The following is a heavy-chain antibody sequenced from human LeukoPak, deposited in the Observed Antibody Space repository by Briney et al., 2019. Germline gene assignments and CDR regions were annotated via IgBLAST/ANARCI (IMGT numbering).Heavy chain of an antibody. CDR2: ISAYNGNT. V-gene: IGHV1-18*01. Sequence: ASVKVSCKASGYIFTSYGISLVRQAPGQGLEWMGWISAYNGNTNYAQKLQGRVTMTTDTSTSTAYMELRSLRSDDTAVYYCARDGLAGAGTTSNWFDPWGQGTLVTVSS. D-gene: IGHD1-7*01. CDR3: ARDGLAGAGTTSNWFDP. J-gene: IGHJ5*02. CDR1: GYIFTSYG.